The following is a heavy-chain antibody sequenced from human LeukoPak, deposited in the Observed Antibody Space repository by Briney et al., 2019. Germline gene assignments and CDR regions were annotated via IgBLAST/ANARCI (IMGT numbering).Heavy chain of an antibody. J-gene: IGHJ4*02. Sequence: GASVKVSCKVSGYSLTELSMHWVRQAPGKGLEWMGGFDPEEGERIYSEKFQGRLTMTEDTSTDTAYMELSSLRSEDTALYYCATEYYYGSGSYFKYFDYWGQGTLVTVSS. CDR1: GYSLTELS. CDR3: ATEYYYGSGSYFKYFDY. D-gene: IGHD3-10*01. CDR2: FDPEEGER. V-gene: IGHV1-24*01.